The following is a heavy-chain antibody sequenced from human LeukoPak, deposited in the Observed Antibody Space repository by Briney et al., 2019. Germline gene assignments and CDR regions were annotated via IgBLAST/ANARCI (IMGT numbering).Heavy chain of an antibody. CDR1: GFTFSDYA. CDR2: ISGSDGST. V-gene: IGHV3-23*01. D-gene: IGHD6-19*01. J-gene: IGHJ5*02. CDR3: AKDSRSSGPYNWFDP. Sequence: GGSLRLSCAASGFTFSDYAMSWVRQALGKGLEWVSAISGSDGSTYYADSAKGLFTISRDNSKNTLYLQMNRLRVEDTAVYYCAKDSRSSGPYNWFDPWGQGTLVTVSS.